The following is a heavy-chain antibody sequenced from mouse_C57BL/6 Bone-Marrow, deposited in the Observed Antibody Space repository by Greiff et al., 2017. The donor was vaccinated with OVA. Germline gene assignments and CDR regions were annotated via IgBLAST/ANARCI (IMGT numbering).Heavy chain of an antibody. CDR3: ARDHYYGSSFDY. CDR1: GFTFSSYA. CDR2: ISDGGSYT. V-gene: IGHV5-4*01. J-gene: IGHJ2*01. Sequence: EVNLVESGGGLVKPGGSLKLSCAASGFTFSSYAMSWVRQTPEKRLEWVATISDGGSYTYYPDNVKGRFTISRDNAKNNLYLQMSHLKSEDTAMYYCARDHYYGSSFDYWGQGTTLTVSS. D-gene: IGHD1-1*01.